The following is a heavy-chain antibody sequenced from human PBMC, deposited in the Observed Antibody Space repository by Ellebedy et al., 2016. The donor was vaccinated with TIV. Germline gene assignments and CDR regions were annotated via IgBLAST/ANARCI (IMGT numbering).Heavy chain of an antibody. J-gene: IGHJ4*02. CDR3: ARALMVRGIIIKMVVYFDY. CDR2: IYYSGST. V-gene: IGHV4-59*01. D-gene: IGHD3-10*01. CDR1: GGSISSYY. Sequence: SETLSLXXTVSGGSISSYYWSWIRQPPGKGLEWIGYIYYSGSTNYNPSLKSRVTISVDTSKNQFSLKLSSVTAADTAVYYCARALMVRGIIIKMVVYFDYWGQGTLVTVSS.